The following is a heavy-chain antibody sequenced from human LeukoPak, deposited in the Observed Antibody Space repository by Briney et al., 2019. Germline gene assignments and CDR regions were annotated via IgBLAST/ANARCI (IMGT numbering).Heavy chain of an antibody. CDR3: AGPPHDHYFDY. V-gene: IGHV4-59*01. D-gene: IGHD1-1*01. J-gene: IGHJ4*02. Sequence: SQTLSLTCTVSVGAISGDYCSWIRQPPGKGLERIGYILYSGSTYYNPSLRSRVTISVDTPKSQFSLKLSSVTAADTAVYYCAGPPHDHYFDYWGQGIMVTVSS. CDR1: VGAISGDY. CDR2: ILYSGST.